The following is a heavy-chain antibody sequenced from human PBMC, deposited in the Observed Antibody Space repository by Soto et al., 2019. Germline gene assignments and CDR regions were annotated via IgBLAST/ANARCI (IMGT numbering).Heavy chain of an antibody. CDR3: ARASSSWTELLHFDY. CDR1: GFTFSSYW. V-gene: IGHV3-7*04. CDR2: IKQDGSEK. J-gene: IGHJ4*02. Sequence: EVQLVESGGGLVQPGGSLRLSCAASGFTFSSYWMSWVRQAPGKGLEWVANIKQDGSEKYYVDSVKGRFTISRDNAKNSLYLQMNSLRAEDTAVYYCARASSSWTELLHFDYWGQGTLVTVSS. D-gene: IGHD6-13*01.